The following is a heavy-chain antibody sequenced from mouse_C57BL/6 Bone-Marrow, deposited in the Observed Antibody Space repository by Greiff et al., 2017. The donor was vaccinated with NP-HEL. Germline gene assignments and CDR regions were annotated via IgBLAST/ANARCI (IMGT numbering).Heavy chain of an antibody. CDR3: ARQGPY. CDR1: GFTFSSYG. CDR2: ISRGGSYT. J-gene: IGHJ3*01. Sequence: EVKLMESGGDLVKPGGSLKLSCAASGFTFSSYGMSWVRQTPDKRLEWVANISRGGSYTYYPDRLKGRFTISRDNAKNTMYMQMSSLKTEDTAMYYYARQGPYWGQGTLVTVSA. V-gene: IGHV5-6*01.